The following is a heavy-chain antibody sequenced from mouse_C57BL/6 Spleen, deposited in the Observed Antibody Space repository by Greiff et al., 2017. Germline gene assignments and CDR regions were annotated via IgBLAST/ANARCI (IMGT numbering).Heavy chain of an antibody. D-gene: IGHD4-1*01. V-gene: IGHV1-62-2*01. CDR3: ARDGEELGAWFAD. Sequence: VQLQQSGAELVKPGASVKLSCKASGYTFTEYTIHWVKQRSGQGLEGIGWFYRGSGSIKYNEKFKGKAKLTEDKSASTVYMELSRFASEDSSVYFCARDGEELGAWFADWGQGTLVTVSA. J-gene: IGHJ3*01. CDR1: GYTFTEYT. CDR2: FYRGSGSI.